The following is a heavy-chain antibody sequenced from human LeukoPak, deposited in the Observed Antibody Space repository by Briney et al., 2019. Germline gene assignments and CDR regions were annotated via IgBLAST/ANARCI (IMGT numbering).Heavy chain of an antibody. Sequence: GGSLRLSCTASGFTFGDYAMSWFRQAPGKGLEWVGFIRSKAYGGTTEYAASVKGRFTISRDDSKSIAYLQMNSLKTEDTAVYYCTRWGPPHVLLWFGEEGLDYWGQGTLVTVSS. CDR3: TRWGPPHVLLWFGEEGLDY. V-gene: IGHV3-49*03. D-gene: IGHD3-10*01. CDR2: IRSKAYGGTT. CDR1: GFTFGDYA. J-gene: IGHJ4*02.